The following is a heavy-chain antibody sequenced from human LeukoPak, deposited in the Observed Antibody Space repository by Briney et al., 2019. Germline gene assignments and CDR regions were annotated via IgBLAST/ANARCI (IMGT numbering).Heavy chain of an antibody. CDR1: GYTFTSYA. CDR2: INPNSGGT. V-gene: IGHV1-2*02. CDR3: VRGGALYYDFWD. Sequence: GASVKVSCKASGYTFTSYAMNWVRQAPGQGLEWMGWINPNSGGTNYAQKFQGRITMTRDTSISTVYMELSSLRSDDTAVYYCVRGGALYYDFWDWGQGTLVTVSS. D-gene: IGHD3-3*01. J-gene: IGHJ4*02.